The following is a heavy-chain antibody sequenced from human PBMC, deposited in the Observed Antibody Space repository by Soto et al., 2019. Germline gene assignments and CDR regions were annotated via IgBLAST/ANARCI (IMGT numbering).Heavy chain of an antibody. Sequence: PSETLSLTCGVYGGSFSGYYWSWIRQPPGKGLEWIGEINHSGSTNYNPSLKSRVTISVDTSKNQFSLKLSSVTAADTAVYYCARGLRTYYDFWSGYGASNWFDPWGQGTLVTVYS. CDR3: ARGLRTYYDFWSGYGASNWFDP. V-gene: IGHV4-34*01. CDR2: INHSGST. D-gene: IGHD3-3*01. CDR1: GGSFSGYY. J-gene: IGHJ5*02.